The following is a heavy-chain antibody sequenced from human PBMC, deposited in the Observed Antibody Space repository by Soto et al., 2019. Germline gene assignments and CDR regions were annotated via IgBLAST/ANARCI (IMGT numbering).Heavy chain of an antibody. J-gene: IGHJ4*02. V-gene: IGHV1-18*01. CDR3: ANALGLYYFDY. D-gene: IGHD3-16*01. Sequence: ASVKVSCKASGYTFTSYGISWVRQAPGQGLERMGWISAYNGNTKYSQKFQGRVTITRDTSASTAYMELSSLRSEDTAVYYCANALGLYYFDYWGQGTLVTVSS. CDR1: GYTFTSYG. CDR2: ISAYNGNT.